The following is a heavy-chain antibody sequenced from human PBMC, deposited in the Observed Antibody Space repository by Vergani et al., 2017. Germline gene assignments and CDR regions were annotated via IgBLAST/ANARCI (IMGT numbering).Heavy chain of an antibody. Sequence: QVQLQQSGPGLEKPSPTLFLPFPLSGARFSSNRAAWNWIRQSPSRGLYWLGRTYYRSKWYNDYAVSVKSRITINPDTSKNQFSLQRNSVTPEDTAMYYCAREWEQQLSNWGQGTLVTVSS. CDR3: AREWEQQLSN. V-gene: IGHV6-1*01. D-gene: IGHD6-13*01. CDR1: GARFSSNRAA. J-gene: IGHJ4*02. CDR2: TYYRSKWYN.